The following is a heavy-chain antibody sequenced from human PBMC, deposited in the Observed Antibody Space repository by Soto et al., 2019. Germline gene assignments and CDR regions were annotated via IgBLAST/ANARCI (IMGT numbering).Heavy chain of an antibody. Sequence: SETLSLTCTVSGDSISSGTHYWNWIRQHPGKGLEWIGYISSSGNSYYSPSLKSRVFMPVDTSKNLFSLKLSSVTAADTAMHYCARGGGRCSDTNCYANPQFYYGMDVWGQGTTVTVSS. CDR1: GDSISSGTHY. J-gene: IGHJ6*02. V-gene: IGHV4-31*03. CDR3: ARGGGRCSDTNCYANPQFYYGMDV. D-gene: IGHD2-2*01. CDR2: ISSSGNS.